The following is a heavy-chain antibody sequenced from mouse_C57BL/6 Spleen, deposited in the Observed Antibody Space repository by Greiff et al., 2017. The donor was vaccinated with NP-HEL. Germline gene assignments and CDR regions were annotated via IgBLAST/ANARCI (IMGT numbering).Heavy chain of an antibody. CDR1: GFNIKDYY. CDR3: TTRGLPRGGYAMDY. J-gene: IGHJ4*01. CDR2: IDPEDGDT. Sequence: EVQLQQSGAELVRPGASVKLSCTASGFNIKDYYMHWVKQRPEQGLEWIGRIDPEDGDTEYAPKFQGKATMTADTSSNTAYLQLSSLTSEDTAVYYCTTRGLPRGGYAMDYWGQGTSVTVSS. D-gene: IGHD1-1*02. V-gene: IGHV14-1*01.